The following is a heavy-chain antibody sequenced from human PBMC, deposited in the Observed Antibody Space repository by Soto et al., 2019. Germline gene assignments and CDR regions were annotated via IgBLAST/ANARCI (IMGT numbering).Heavy chain of an antibody. D-gene: IGHD6-13*01. J-gene: IGHJ6*02. CDR1: GGIFCGYA. CDR3: ARDWDYSSSWLV. Sequence: SSAQVSYQGSGGIFCGYAISWVRLAPGQGLEWMGGIIPIFGTAKYAQKFQGRVTITADESTSTAYMELSSLRSEDTAVYYCARDWDYSSSWLVWGQGTTVTVS. CDR2: IIPIFGTA. V-gene: IGHV1-69*13.